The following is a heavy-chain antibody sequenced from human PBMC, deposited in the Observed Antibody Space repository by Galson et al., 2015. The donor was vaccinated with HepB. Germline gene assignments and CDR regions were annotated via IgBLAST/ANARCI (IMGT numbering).Heavy chain of an antibody. CDR2: IYSGGST. D-gene: IGHD3-22*01. Sequence: SLRLSCAASGFTVSSNYMSWVRQAPGKGLEWVSVIYSGGSTYYADSVKGRFTISRDNSKNTLYLQMNSLRAEDTAVYYCASLGDSSVGAFDIWGQGTMVTVSS. CDR3: ASLGDSSVGAFDI. CDR1: GFTVSSNY. J-gene: IGHJ3*02. V-gene: IGHV3-53*01.